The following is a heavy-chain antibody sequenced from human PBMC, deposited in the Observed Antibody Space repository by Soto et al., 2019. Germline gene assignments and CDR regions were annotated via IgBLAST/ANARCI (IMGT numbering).Heavy chain of an antibody. V-gene: IGHV4-59*01. D-gene: IGHD2-15*01. Sequence: PSETLSLTCTVSGGSISSYYWSWIRQPPGKGLEWIGYIYYSGSTNYNPSLKSRVTISVDTSKNQLSLKLSSVTAADTAVYYCARVRGGCSGGSCYARRSFDYWGQGTLVTVSS. CDR1: GGSISSYY. CDR2: IYYSGST. CDR3: ARVRGGCSGGSCYARRSFDY. J-gene: IGHJ4*02.